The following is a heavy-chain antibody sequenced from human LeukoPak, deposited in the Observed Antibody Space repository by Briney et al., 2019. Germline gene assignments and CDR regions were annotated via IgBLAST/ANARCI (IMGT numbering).Heavy chain of an antibody. CDR3: ARGAKWAYYCDY. CDR2: INGDESRT. CDR1: AFTFNTYW. Sequence: GGSLRLSCAASAFTFNTYWMHWVRQVPGRGLEWVSRINGDESRTNYADSVKGRFTISRDNAKDTLYLHMNSLTAEDTAVYYCARGAKWAYYCDYWGQGTLVTVSS. V-gene: IGHV3-74*01. D-gene: IGHD1-26*01. J-gene: IGHJ4*02.